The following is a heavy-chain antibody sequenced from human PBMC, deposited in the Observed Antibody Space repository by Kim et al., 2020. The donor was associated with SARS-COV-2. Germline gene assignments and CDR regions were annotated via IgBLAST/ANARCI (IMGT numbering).Heavy chain of an antibody. D-gene: IGHD2-21*01. CDR3: ARDLGYSFDY. Sequence: AIFYADSVRGRSTISTDNAKNSLYLQMNSLRAEDTAVYYCARDLGYSFDYWGQGSLVTVSS. V-gene: IGHV3-48*04. J-gene: IGHJ4*02. CDR2: AI.